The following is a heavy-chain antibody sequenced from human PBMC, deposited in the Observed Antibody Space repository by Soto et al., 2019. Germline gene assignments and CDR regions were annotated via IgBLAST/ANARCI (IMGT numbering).Heavy chain of an antibody. D-gene: IGHD2-2*01. CDR1: GCTFSDYY. Sequence: ASVKVSCKASGCTFSDYYIHWVRQAPGRGLEWMGCIDPRNGGTKYAQKFQDRFSMTTDTSNSTASMELMRLRSDDTAVFFCARVRYRNAIHAWGKGTWLTVSS. CDR3: ARVRYRNAIHA. J-gene: IGHJ4*02. V-gene: IGHV1-2*02. CDR2: IDPRNGGT.